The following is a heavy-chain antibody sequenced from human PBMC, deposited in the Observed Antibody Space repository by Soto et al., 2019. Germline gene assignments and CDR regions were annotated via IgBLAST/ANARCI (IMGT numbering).Heavy chain of an antibody. J-gene: IGHJ4*02. CDR1: GYTFTSYA. V-gene: IGHV1-3*01. D-gene: IGHD6-6*01. CDR3: ARDQPEYSSSFDY. Sequence: ASVTVSCQASGYTFTSYAMHWVRQTPGQRLEWMGWINAGNGNTKYSQKFQGRVTITRDTSASTAYMELSSLRSEDTAVYYCARDQPEYSSSFDYWGQGTLVTVFS. CDR2: INAGNGNT.